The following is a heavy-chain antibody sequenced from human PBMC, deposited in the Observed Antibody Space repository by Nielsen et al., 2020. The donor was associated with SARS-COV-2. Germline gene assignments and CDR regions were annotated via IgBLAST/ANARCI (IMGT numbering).Heavy chain of an antibody. J-gene: IGHJ4*02. CDR2: ISWNSGSI. D-gene: IGHD5-12*01. CDR1: GFTFDDYA. Sequence: SLKISCAASGFTFDDYAMHWVRQAPGKGLEWVSGISWNSGSIGYADSVKGRFTISRDNAKNSLYLQMNSLRAEDTAVYYCGGGYDFLDYWGQGTLVTVSS. CDR3: GGGYDFLDY. V-gene: IGHV3-9*01.